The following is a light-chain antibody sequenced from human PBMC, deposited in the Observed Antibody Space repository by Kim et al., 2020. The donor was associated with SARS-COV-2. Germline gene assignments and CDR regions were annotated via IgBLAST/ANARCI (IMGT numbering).Light chain of an antibody. CDR3: QQYDTYRFT. CDR1: QSISSW. J-gene: IGKJ3*01. V-gene: IGKV1-5*03. Sequence: DIQMTQSPSTLSASVGDRVTITCRASQSISSWLAWYQQKPGKATKFLIYKASSLASGVPSRFSGSGSGTEFTLTISSLQPDDFATYYCQQYDTYRFTFGPGTKVDIK. CDR2: KAS.